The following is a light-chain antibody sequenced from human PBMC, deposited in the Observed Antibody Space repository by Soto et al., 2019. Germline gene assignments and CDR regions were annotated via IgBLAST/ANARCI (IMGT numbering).Light chain of an antibody. CDR2: DAS. V-gene: IGKV3-11*01. Sequence: EIVLTQSPATLSLSPGERATLSCRASQSVSSYLAWYQQKPGQAPRLLIYDASNRATGIPARFSGSGSGTDFTLTISSLEPEDLAVYYGQQRSNWPITFGQGTRLEIK. CDR1: QSVSSY. J-gene: IGKJ5*01. CDR3: QQRSNWPIT.